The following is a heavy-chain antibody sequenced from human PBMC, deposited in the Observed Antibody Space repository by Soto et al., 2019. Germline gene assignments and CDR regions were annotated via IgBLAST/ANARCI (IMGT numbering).Heavy chain of an antibody. CDR3: ARVGSGWYAPLDY. D-gene: IGHD6-19*01. Sequence: QVQLQESGPGLVKPSGTLSLTCAVSGGSMSRSYWWTWLRQSPGKGLEWLGEIKESGEYNYAPSFSGRVTMSVDKSKNHFSVMLTSVTAADPAIYYCARVGSGWYAPLDYWGQGTLVTVSS. V-gene: IGHV4-4*02. CDR2: IKESGEY. J-gene: IGHJ4*02. CDR1: GGSMSRSYW.